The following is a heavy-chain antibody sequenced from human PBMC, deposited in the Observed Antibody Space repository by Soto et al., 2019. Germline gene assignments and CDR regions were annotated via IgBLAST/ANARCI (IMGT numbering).Heavy chain of an antibody. CDR1: GFTVSSNY. D-gene: IGHD3-22*01. V-gene: IGHV3-66*01. J-gene: IGHJ3*02. CDR2: IYSGGST. CDR3: AEGRVGYCDSSGSPQAFDI. Sequence: GGSLRLSCAASGFTVSSNYMSWVRQAPGKGLEWVSVIYSGGSTYYADSVKGRFTISRDNSKNTLYLQMNSLRAEDTAVYYCAEGRVGYCDSSGSPQAFDIWGKGTMVTVS.